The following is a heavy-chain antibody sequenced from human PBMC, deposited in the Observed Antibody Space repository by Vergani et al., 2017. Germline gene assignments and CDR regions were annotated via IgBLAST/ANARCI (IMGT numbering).Heavy chain of an antibody. CDR2: VDPEDGET. Sequence: EVPLVQSGAEVKKPGATMQISCKVSGYTFTDHYMHWVKQAPGKGLEWMGLVDPEDGETIYAEKFKGRVTIAADTSTDTAHLELSSLRSEDTAVYYCATPQTVTTGGMEVWGRGTTVIVSS. D-gene: IGHD4-17*01. J-gene: IGHJ6*02. CDR1: GYTFTDHY. V-gene: IGHV1-69-2*01. CDR3: ATPQTVTTGGMEV.